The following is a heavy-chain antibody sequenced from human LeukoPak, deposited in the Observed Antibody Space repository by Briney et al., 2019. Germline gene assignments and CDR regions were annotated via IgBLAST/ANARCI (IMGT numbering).Heavy chain of an antibody. CDR2: INHSGST. Sequence: SETLSLTCAVYGGSFSGYYWSWIRQPPGKGLEWIGEINHSGSTNYNPSLKSRVTISVDTSKNQFSLKLSSVTAADTAVYYCARCPPKRFSESGKDSGSHIPVSYYFDYWGQGTLVTVSS. CDR1: GGSFSGYY. J-gene: IGHJ4*02. D-gene: IGHD1-26*01. CDR3: ARCPPKRFSESGKDSGSHIPVSYYFDY. V-gene: IGHV4-34*01.